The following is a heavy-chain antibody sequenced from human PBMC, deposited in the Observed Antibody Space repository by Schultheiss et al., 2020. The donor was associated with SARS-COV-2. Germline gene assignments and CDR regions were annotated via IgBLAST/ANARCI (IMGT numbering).Heavy chain of an antibody. V-gene: IGHV5-51*01. Sequence: GGSLRLSCKGSGYSFTSYWIGWVRQMPGKGLEWMGIIHPGDSETRYSPSFQGQVTISVDKSIRTAYLQLSSLKASDTAMYYCARHLLATVSQFDYWGQGTLVTVSS. CDR2: IHPGDSET. J-gene: IGHJ4*02. CDR1: GYSFTSYW. CDR3: ARHLLATVSQFDY. D-gene: IGHD5-24*01.